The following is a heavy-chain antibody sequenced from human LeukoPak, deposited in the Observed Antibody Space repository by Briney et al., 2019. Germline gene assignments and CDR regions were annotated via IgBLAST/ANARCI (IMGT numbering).Heavy chain of an antibody. V-gene: IGHV4-59*01. CDR1: GGCISSYY. CDR3: ALGYSGSYVGWFDP. J-gene: IGHJ5*02. D-gene: IGHD1-26*01. CDR2: IYYSGST. Sequence: SETLSLTCTVSGGCISSYYWSWIRQPPGKGLEWIGYIYYSGSTNYNPSLKSRVTISVDTSKNQFSLKLSSVTAADTAVYYCALGYSGSYVGWFDPWGQGTLVTVSS.